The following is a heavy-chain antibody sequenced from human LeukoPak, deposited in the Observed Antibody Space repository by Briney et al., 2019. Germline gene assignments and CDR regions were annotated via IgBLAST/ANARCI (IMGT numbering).Heavy chain of an antibody. CDR3: ARFKGGTGFDY. CDR1: GGSITTTDFD. D-gene: IGHD1-26*01. J-gene: IGHJ4*02. V-gene: IGHV4-39*01. CDR2: ISSSGKA. Sequence: SETLSLTCGVSGGSITTTDFDWAWIRQPPGQGFEWIATISSSGKAYYYPSLMSRVTISVDTSKNQFSLDVTSVTAADTGLFYCARFKGGTGFDYWGRGILVIVS.